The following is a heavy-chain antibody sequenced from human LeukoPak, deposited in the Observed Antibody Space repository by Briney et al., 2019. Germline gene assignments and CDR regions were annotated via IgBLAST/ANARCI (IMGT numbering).Heavy chain of an antibody. CDR3: ARDFYGSGPTAGWFDP. J-gene: IGHJ5*02. CDR1: GGSISSYY. Sequence: PSETLSLTCTVSGGSISSYYWSWIRQPAGKGLKWIGRIYTSGSTNYNPSLKSRVTMSVDTSKNQFSLKLSSVTAADTAVYYCARDFYGSGPTAGWFDPWGQGTLVTVSS. V-gene: IGHV4-4*07. CDR2: IYTSGST. D-gene: IGHD3-10*01.